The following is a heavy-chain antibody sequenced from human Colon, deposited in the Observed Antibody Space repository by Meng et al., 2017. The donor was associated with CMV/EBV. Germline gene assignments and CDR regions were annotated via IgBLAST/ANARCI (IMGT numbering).Heavy chain of an antibody. D-gene: IGHD3-3*01. J-gene: IGHJ4*02. CDR2: IDTSSGFI. CDR1: TFTFSNYA. Sequence: GESLKISCAASTFTFSNYAINWVRQAPGKGLEWLSSIDTSSGFIYYADSVKGRFTISRDNAKNSVYLQMDSLRAEDTAVYYCARDLGDFWSGYQLDYWGQGTQVTVS. V-gene: IGHV3-21*01. CDR3: ARDLGDFWSGYQLDY.